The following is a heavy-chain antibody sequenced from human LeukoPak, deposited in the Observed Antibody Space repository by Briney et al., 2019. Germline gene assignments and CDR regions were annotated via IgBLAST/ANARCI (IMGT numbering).Heavy chain of an antibody. Sequence: GGSPRLSSSASGFPFSSYEMSWVRQAPGKGLEWVSYISSSGSTIYYADSVKGRFTISRDNSTNSLYLQMNSLRAEDTAVYYCARDSTSPFDYWGQGTLVTVSS. CDR2: ISSSGSTI. CDR1: GFPFSSYE. J-gene: IGHJ4*02. V-gene: IGHV3-48*03. D-gene: IGHD6-6*01. CDR3: ARDSTSPFDY.